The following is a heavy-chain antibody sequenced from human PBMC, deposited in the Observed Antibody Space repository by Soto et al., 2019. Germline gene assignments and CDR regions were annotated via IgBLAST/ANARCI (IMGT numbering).Heavy chain of an antibody. V-gene: IGHV4-39*01. Sequence: QLQLQESGPGLVKPSETLSLTCTVSGGSISSSSYYWGWIRQPPGKGLEWIGSIYYSGSTYYNPSLKSRVTISVDTSKNQCSLMLSSVTAADTAVYYCATTNWFDPWGQGTLVTVSS. J-gene: IGHJ5*02. CDR3: ATTNWFDP. CDR2: IYYSGST. CDR1: GGSISSSSYY.